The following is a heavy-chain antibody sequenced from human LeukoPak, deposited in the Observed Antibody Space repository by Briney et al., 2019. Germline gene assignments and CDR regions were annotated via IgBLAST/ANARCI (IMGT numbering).Heavy chain of an antibody. D-gene: IGHD3-22*01. CDR2: ISSSGSTI. V-gene: IGHV3-48*03. CDR3: ARGPYYYDSSGYYVY. CDR1: GFTFSSYE. Sequence: GGSLRLSCAASGFTFSSYEMNWVRQAPGKGLEWVSYISSSGSTIYYADSVKGRFTISRDSSKNTLYLQMNSLRAEDTAVYYCARGPYYYDSSGYYVYWGQGTLVTVSS. J-gene: IGHJ4*02.